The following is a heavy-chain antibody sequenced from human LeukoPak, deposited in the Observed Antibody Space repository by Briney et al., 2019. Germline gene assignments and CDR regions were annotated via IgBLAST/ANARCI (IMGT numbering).Heavy chain of an antibody. V-gene: IGHV1-69*04. CDR2: IIPILGIA. D-gene: IGHD1-26*01. CDR3: ARTHGGSRIVGATKPGEDLLDY. CDR1: GGTFSSYA. J-gene: IGHJ4*02. Sequence: ASVKVSCKASGGTFSSYAISWVRQAPGQGLEWMGRIIPILGIANYAQKFQGRVTITADKSTSTAYMELSSLRSEDTAVYYCARTHGGSRIVGATKPGEDLLDYWGEGTLVTVSS.